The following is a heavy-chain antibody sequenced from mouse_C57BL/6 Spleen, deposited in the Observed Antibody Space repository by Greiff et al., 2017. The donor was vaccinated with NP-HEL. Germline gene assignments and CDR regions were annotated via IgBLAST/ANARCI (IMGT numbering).Heavy chain of an antibody. D-gene: IGHD1-1*01. CDR1: GFTFSDYG. Sequence: DVMLVESGGGLVKPGGSLKLSCAASGFTFSDYGMHWVRQAPEKGLEWVAYISSGSSTIYYADTVKGRFTISRDNAKNTLFLQMTSLRSEDTAMYYCARFAHYYGSSYFDYWGQGTTLTVSS. V-gene: IGHV5-17*01. CDR3: ARFAHYYGSSYFDY. CDR2: ISSGSSTI. J-gene: IGHJ2*01.